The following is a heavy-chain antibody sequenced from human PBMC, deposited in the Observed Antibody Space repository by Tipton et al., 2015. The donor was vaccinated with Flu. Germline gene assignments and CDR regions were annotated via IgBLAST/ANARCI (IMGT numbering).Heavy chain of an antibody. CDR1: GFTFDDYA. V-gene: IGHV3-9*01. Sequence: SLRLSCAASGFTFDDYAMHWVRQAPGKGLEWVSGISWNSGSIGYADSVKGRFTISRDNAKNSLYLQMNSLRAEDTALYYCAKAYEGGSYFGYYYYMDVWGKGTTVTVSS. CDR2: ISWNSGSI. J-gene: IGHJ6*03. CDR3: AKAYEGGSYFGYYYYMDV. D-gene: IGHD1-26*01.